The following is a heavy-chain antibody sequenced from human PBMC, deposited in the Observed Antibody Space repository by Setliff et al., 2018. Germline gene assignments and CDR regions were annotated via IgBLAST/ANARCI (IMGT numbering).Heavy chain of an antibody. D-gene: IGHD2-21*02. V-gene: IGHV1-2*02. CDR2: INPNSGDT. Sequence: ASVKVSCKASGNTFTGYYIHWLRQAPGQGLEWMGCINPNSGDTTFAQKFQGRVTITRDTSNSTDYMDLSRLTSDDTAVYYCARSPPTAVVTAIQAIFDYWGQGTLVTVSS. J-gene: IGHJ4*02. CDR3: ARSPPTAVVTAIQAIFDY. CDR1: GNTFTGYY.